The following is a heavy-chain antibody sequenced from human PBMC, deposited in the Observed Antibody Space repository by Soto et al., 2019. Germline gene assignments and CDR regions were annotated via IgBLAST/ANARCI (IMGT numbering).Heavy chain of an antibody. J-gene: IGHJ3*02. CDR2: IYYSVST. D-gene: IGHD2-15*01. Sequence: SETLSLTCTGSCCSISSDYWSWIRQPPGKGLEWIGYIYYSVSTNYNPSLKSRVTLSVDTSKNQFSLKLSSVAAAGTAVYYLARDFKAGGNSLVFDIWGKGTMVPVSS. CDR1: CCSISSDY. V-gene: IGHV4-59*01. CDR3: ARDFKAGGNSLVFDI.